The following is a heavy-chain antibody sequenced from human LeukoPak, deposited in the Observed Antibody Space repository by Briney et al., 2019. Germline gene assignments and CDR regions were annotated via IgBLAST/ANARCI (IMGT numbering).Heavy chain of an antibody. CDR1: GGSIGSYY. CDR2: IYYSGTT. Sequence: NPSETLSLTCTVSGGSIGSYYWTWIRQPPGKGLEWIGYIYYSGTTNYNPSLKSRVTISVDTSKNQFSLKLSSVTAADTAVYYCASGRPLGFDYWGQRTLVTVSS. CDR3: ASGRPLGFDY. D-gene: IGHD1-26*01. J-gene: IGHJ4*02. V-gene: IGHV4-59*01.